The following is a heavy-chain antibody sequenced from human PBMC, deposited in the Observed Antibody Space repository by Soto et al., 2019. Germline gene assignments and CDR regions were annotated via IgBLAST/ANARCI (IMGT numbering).Heavy chain of an antibody. Sequence: GASVKVSCKASGYTFTTYTMHWVRQAPGQRLEWMGWINASYGKANYSQKFQGRVTITADKSASTAYMELSSLRSEDTAVYYCARGKRTVTDDYWSQGTLVTVSS. D-gene: IGHD4-17*01. V-gene: IGHV1-3*01. CDR1: GYTFTTYT. CDR2: INASYGKA. CDR3: ARGKRTVTDDY. J-gene: IGHJ4*02.